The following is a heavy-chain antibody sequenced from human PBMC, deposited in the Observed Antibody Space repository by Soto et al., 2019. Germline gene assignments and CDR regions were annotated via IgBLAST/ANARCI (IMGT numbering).Heavy chain of an antibody. V-gene: IGHV3-23*01. J-gene: IGHJ5*02. Sequence: GGSLRLSCAVSGFTFSHYALIWVRQAPGKGLEWVSAISGSGGSTYYADSVKGRFTISRDNSKNTLYLQMNSPRAEDTAVYYCAKDPFSGGTLNWFDPWGQGTLVTVSS. D-gene: IGHD2-15*01. CDR1: GFTFSHYA. CDR3: AKDPFSGGTLNWFDP. CDR2: ISGSGGST.